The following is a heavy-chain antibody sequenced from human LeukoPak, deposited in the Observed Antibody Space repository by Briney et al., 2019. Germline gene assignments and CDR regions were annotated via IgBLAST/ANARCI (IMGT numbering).Heavy chain of an antibody. Sequence: SETLSLTCTVSGGSMTTHHWKWIRQTPGKGLEGIGYVFDSGRTKENPSLKSRVTLSADTSKKQLALRLSSVTAADTAVYYCTTIKRGNIFGYFDFWGQGILVTVSS. CDR3: TTIKRGNIFGYFDF. J-gene: IGHJ4*02. D-gene: IGHD5-18*01. V-gene: IGHV4-59*11. CDR2: VFDSGRT. CDR1: GGSMTTHH.